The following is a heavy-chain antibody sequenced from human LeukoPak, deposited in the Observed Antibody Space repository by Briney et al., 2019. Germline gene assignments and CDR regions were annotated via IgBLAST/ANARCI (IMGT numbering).Heavy chain of an antibody. J-gene: IGHJ4*02. Sequence: GGSLRLSCAASGFTFDDYGMTWVRQGPGKGLEWVSAINWNGGGTGYADSVKGRFTISRDNAKNSLYLQMNSLRAEDTALYYCARDGSGWNFDYWGQGTLVTVSS. D-gene: IGHD6-19*01. CDR2: INWNGGGT. V-gene: IGHV3-20*04. CDR1: GFTFDDYG. CDR3: ARDGSGWNFDY.